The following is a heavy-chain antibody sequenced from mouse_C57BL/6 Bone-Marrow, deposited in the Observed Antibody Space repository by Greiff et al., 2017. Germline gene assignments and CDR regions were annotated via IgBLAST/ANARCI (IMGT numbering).Heavy chain of an antibody. Sequence: EVKLMESGGGLVKPGGSLKLSCAASGFTFSDYGMHWVRQAPETGLEWVAYISSGSSTIYYADTVKGRFTISRDNAKNTLFLQMTSLRSEDTAMYYCARDYYYGSSPFAYWGQGTLVTVSA. J-gene: IGHJ3*01. CDR3: ARDYYYGSSPFAY. V-gene: IGHV5-17*01. CDR1: GFTFSDYG. D-gene: IGHD1-1*01. CDR2: ISSGSSTI.